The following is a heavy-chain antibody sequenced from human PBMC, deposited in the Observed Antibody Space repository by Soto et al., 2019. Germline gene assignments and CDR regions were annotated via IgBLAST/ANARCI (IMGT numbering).Heavy chain of an antibody. CDR1: GFTFSSYA. Sequence: AAGFTFSSYAMTWVRQAPGKGLEWVSTISGSGGSTYYGDSVKGRFTISRGSSKNTLYLQMNSLRAEDTAVYYCAKNWGVAAGTAAFDVWGQGTMVTVSP. CDR3: AKNWGVAAGTAAFDV. V-gene: IGHV3-23*01. CDR2: ISGSGGST. D-gene: IGHD6-13*01. J-gene: IGHJ3*01.